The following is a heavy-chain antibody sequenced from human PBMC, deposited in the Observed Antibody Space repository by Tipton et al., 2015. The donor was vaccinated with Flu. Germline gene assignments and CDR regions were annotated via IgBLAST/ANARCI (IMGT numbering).Heavy chain of an antibody. J-gene: IGHJ3*02. CDR1: GGSTSGSY. CDR3: ARVPFHWDGFDI. V-gene: IGHV4-34*01. CDR2: MHQNGRS. Sequence: TLSLTCAVYGGSTSGSYWTWIRQPPEKGLEWIGEMHQNGRSHYNPSLKSRVAISIDTSKNQISLNVNSVTAADTAIYYCARVPFHWDGFDIWGQGTMVTVSS.